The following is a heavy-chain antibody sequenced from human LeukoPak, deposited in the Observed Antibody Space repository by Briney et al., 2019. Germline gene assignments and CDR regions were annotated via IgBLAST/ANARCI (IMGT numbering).Heavy chain of an antibody. D-gene: IGHD6-13*01. V-gene: IGHV1-2*02. CDR2: INPNSGGT. Sequence: ASVKVSCKASGHTFTGYYMHWVRQAPGQGLEWMGWINPNSGGTNYAQKFQGRVTMTRDTSISTAYMELSRLRSDDTAVYYCARAGRYSSSWYGYWGQGTLVTVSP. CDR3: ARAGRYSSSWYGY. CDR1: GHTFTGYY. J-gene: IGHJ4*02.